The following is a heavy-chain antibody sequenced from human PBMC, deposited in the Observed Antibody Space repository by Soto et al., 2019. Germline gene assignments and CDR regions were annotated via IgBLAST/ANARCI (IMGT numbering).Heavy chain of an antibody. CDR3: AKDVGGHYCTPTSCLYFFHS. D-gene: IGHD2-2*01. CDR1: GFSFNNYA. Sequence: EVQLLESGGGLVQPGGSLRLSCAASGFSFNNYAMNWVRQAPGQGLEWVSTSSDSGSTYYADSVKGRFTISRDNSKNTLYLQMKSLRVEDTAVYFCAKDVGGHYCTPTSCLYFFHSWGRGTLVTVSS. J-gene: IGHJ4*02. CDR2: SSDSGST. V-gene: IGHV3-23*01.